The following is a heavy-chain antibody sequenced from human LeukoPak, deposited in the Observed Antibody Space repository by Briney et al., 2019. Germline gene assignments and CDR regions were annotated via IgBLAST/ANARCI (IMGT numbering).Heavy chain of an antibody. V-gene: IGHV4-34*01. CDR2: INHSGST. Sequence: SETLSLTCAVYGGSFSGYYWSWIRQPPGKGLEWIGEINHSGSTNYNPSLKSRVTISVDTSKNQFSLKLSSVTAADTAVYYCARGPPRYFDWPHQGLAVDYWGQGTLVTVSS. D-gene: IGHD3-9*01. CDR1: GGSFSGYY. CDR3: ARGPPRYFDWPHQGLAVDY. J-gene: IGHJ4*02.